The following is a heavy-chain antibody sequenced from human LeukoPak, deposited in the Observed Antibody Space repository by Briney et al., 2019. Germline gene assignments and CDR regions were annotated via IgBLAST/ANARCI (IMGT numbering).Heavy chain of an antibody. V-gene: IGHV3-11*04. J-gene: IGHJ1*01. D-gene: IGHD2-21*02. CDR2: ISDTSATK. CDR1: GLDFSDSY. Sequence: PGGSLRLSCAASGLDFSDSYMSWIRQAPGRGLEWIAYISDTSATKYYADSVRGRFTISRDNARNTLYLNLSDLTVEDSGLYYCARVNTAVPRHWGQGTLVTVSS. CDR3: ARVNTAVPRH.